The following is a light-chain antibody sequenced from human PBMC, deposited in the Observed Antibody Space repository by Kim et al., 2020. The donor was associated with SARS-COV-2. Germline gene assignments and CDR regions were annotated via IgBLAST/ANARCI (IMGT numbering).Light chain of an antibody. CDR1: QDIKNS. V-gene: IGKV1-33*01. CDR3: QQSNNLPLT. Sequence: ASLEDSVTVTCQASQDIKNSLSWFQQQPGKAPKLLIYDTSTLEVGVPLRFSGIGSGTHFTLTISGLQPEDVATYYCQQSNNLPLTFGPGTKVDIK. J-gene: IGKJ3*01. CDR2: DTS.